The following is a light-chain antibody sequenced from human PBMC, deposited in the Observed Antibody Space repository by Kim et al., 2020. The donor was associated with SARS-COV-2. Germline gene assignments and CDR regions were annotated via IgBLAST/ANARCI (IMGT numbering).Light chain of an antibody. CDR3: CSYAGSSTFVV. J-gene: IGLJ2*01. CDR1: SSDVGSYNL. Sequence: QSALTQPASVSVSPGQSITISSTGTSSDVGSYNLVSWYQQHPGKAPKLMIYEGSKRPSGVSNRFSGSKSGNTASLTISGLQAEDEADYYCCSYAGSSTFVVFGGGTQLTVL. V-gene: IGLV2-23*03. CDR2: EGS.